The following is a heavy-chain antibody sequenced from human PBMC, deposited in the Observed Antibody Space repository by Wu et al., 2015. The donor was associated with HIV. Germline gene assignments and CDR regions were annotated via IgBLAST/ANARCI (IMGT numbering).Heavy chain of an antibody. CDR1: GYTFTSYD. Sequence: QVQLVQSGAEVKKPGASVKVSCKASGYTFTSYDINWVRQATGQGLEWMGWMNPNSGNTGYAQKFQGRVTMTRNTSISTAYMELSSLRSEDTAVYYCARGSWLNYYDSSGYNWFDPWGQGTLVTVSS. J-gene: IGHJ5*02. V-gene: IGHV1-8*01. CDR2: MNPNSGNT. CDR3: ARGSWLNYYDSSGYNWFDP. D-gene: IGHD3-22*01.